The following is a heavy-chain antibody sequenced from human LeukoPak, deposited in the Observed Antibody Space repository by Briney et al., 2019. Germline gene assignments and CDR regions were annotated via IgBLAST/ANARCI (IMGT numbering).Heavy chain of an antibody. J-gene: IGHJ4*02. Sequence: GGSLRLSCAASGFTFSSYAMSWVRQAPGKGLEWVSAISSSTGNTYYADSVKGRFTVSRDNSKNTLYLQMNSLRAEDTAVYYCGRDGPYCSGDYCYWGGFDYWGQGTLVTVSS. CDR1: GFTFSSYA. CDR3: GRDGPYCSGDYCYWGGFDY. V-gene: IGHV3-23*01. D-gene: IGHD2-15*01. CDR2: ISSSTGNT.